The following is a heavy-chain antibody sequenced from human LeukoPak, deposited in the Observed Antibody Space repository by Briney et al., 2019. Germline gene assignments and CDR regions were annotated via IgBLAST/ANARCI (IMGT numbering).Heavy chain of an antibody. CDR1: GYTFTGYD. J-gene: IGHJ4*02. Sequence: ASVKVSCKASGYTFTGYDINWVRQATGQGLEWMGWMNPNTGNTGYAQKFRGRVTMTRNTSISSASMELSSLTSEDTAVYHCARGAPGSYCSGGSCPYFDYWGQGTLVSVSS. CDR3: ARGAPGSYCSGGSCPYFDY. CDR2: MNPNTGNT. V-gene: IGHV1-8*01. D-gene: IGHD2-15*01.